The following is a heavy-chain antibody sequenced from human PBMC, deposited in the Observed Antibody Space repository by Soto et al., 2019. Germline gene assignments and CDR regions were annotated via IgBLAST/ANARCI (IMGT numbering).Heavy chain of an antibody. J-gene: IGHJ3*02. CDR2: IDWDDDK. CDR1: GFSLSTSGMC. Sequence: SGPTLVNPTQTLTLTCTCSGFSLSTSGMCVSWIRQPPGKALEWLARIDWDDDKYYSTSLETRLTISKDTSKNQVVLTMTKMDPVDTATYYCARIMVITNDAFDIWGQGTMVTVSS. D-gene: IGHD3-22*01. V-gene: IGHV2-70*11. CDR3: ARIMVITNDAFDI.